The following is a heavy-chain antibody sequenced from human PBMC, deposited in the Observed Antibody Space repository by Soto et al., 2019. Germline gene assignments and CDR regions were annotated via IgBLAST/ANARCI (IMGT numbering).Heavy chain of an antibody. CDR3: ARIAARRRYFDY. D-gene: IGHD6-6*01. V-gene: IGHV4-31*03. CDR1: GGSISSGGYY. J-gene: IGHJ4*02. CDR2: IYYSGST. Sequence: LSLTCTVSGGSISSGGYYWSWIRQHPGKGLEWIGYIYYSGSTYYNPSLKSRVTISVDTSKNQFSLKLSSVTAADTAVYYCARIAARRRYFDYWGQGTLVTVSS.